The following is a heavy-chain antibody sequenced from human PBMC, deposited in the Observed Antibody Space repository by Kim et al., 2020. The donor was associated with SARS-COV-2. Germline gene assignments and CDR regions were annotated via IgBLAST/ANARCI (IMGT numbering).Heavy chain of an antibody. D-gene: IGHD1-1*01. V-gene: IGHV4-59*08. J-gene: IGHJ3*02. Sequence: NHNPALKSRVTISVDTCKNQFALKLSSVTAADTAVYYCARQGYPVGAFDIWGQGTMVTVSS. CDR3: ARQGYPVGAFDI.